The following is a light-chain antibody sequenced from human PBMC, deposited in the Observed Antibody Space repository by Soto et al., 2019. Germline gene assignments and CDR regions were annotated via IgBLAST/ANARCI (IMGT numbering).Light chain of an antibody. V-gene: IGKV1-8*01. Sequence: AIRMTQSPSSFSASTGDRVTITCRASQGISRYLAWYQQKPGKAPKLLIYAASTLQSGVPSRFSGSGSGTDFTLTISCLQSEDFATYYCQQYYSYPPWTFGQGTKVDIK. J-gene: IGKJ1*01. CDR1: QGISRY. CDR3: QQYYSYPPWT. CDR2: AAS.